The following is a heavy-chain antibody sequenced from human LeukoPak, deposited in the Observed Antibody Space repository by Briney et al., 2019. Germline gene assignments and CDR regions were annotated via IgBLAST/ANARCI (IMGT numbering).Heavy chain of an antibody. J-gene: IGHJ4*02. CDR3: TKLKGWYGEGFFDY. CDR1: GFTVRSNY. D-gene: IGHD6-19*01. CDR2: LYSGGAT. Sequence: GGSLRLSCAASGFTVRSNYMSWVRQPAGKGLEWVSVLYSGGATFYADSVKGRFTISRDTSKNTLYLQMNDLRADDTAVYYCTKLKGWYGEGFFDYWGQGTLVTVSS. V-gene: IGHV3-53*01.